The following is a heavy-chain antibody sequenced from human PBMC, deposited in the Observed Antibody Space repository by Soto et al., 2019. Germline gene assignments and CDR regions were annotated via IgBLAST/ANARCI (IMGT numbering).Heavy chain of an antibody. Sequence: GSGPTLVNPTETLTLTCTVSGFSLTTGKMGVSWIRQPPGKALEWLAHIFSDNERSYSTSLQGGLTISKDTSGSQVVLSMTNVDPVDTATYYCARMKVDSYQFYYAMDVWGQGTTVTVSS. CDR2: IFSDNER. CDR3: ARMKVDSYQFYYAMDV. CDR1: GFSLTTGKMG. J-gene: IGHJ6*02. D-gene: IGHD3-9*01. V-gene: IGHV2-26*01.